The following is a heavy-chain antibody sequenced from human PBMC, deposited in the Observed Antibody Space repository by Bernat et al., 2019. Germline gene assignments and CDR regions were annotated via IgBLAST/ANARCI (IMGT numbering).Heavy chain of an antibody. CDR1: GDSVSSNSAA. CDR3: ARRPIGSSSFTKNNWFDP. Sequence: QVQLQQSGPGLVKPSQTLSLTCAISGDSVSSNSAAWNWIRQSPSRGLEWLGRTYYRSKWYNDYAVSVKSRITINPDTSKNQFSLQLNSVTPEDTAVYYCARRPIGSSSFTKNNWFDPWGQGTLVTVSS. D-gene: IGHD6-6*01. CDR2: TYYRSKWYN. J-gene: IGHJ5*02. V-gene: IGHV6-1*01.